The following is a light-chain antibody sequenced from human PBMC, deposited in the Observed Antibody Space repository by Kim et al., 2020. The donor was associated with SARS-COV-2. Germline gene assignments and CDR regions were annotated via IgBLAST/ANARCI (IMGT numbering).Light chain of an antibody. CDR3: QQSYSTVIT. V-gene: IGKV1-39*01. CDR1: QSISTY. J-gene: IGKJ4*01. CDR2: GAS. Sequence: DIRMTQSPSSLSASVGDRVTITCRASQSISTYLNWYQHKPGKAPKLLIYGASILQSGVPSRFSGSGSGPHFTLTITSLQPEDFATYYCQQSYSTVITFGGGTKLEI.